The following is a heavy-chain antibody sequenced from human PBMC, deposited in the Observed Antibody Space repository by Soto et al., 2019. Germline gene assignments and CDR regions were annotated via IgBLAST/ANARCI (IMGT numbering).Heavy chain of an antibody. CDR2: ISYDGKNE. Sequence: QVQLVESGGGVVQPGRSLRLSCAASGFTFGAYSMHWVRQPPGKGLEWVAVISYDGKNERYTDPVKGRFTVSRDNSKSTMYLQMNSLRSEDTAVYYCAREAYSGRSDGFDIWGQGTMVTVSS. J-gene: IGHJ3*02. D-gene: IGHD1-26*01. V-gene: IGHV3-30*04. CDR3: AREAYSGRSDGFDI. CDR1: GFTFGAYS.